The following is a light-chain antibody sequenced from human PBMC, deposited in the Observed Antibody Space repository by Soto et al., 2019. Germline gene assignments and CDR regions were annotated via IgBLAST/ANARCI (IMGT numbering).Light chain of an antibody. J-gene: IGKJ4*01. Sequence: DIKMTQSPSSLSASVGARVTITCRASQSISSYLNWYQQKPGETPKVLISAASRLESGVPSRFSGSGSGTDFTLTISSLQPEDFSTYFCQQSFRVSQFTLGGGTKVDIK. V-gene: IGKV1-39*01. CDR3: QQSFRVSQFT. CDR1: QSISSY. CDR2: AAS.